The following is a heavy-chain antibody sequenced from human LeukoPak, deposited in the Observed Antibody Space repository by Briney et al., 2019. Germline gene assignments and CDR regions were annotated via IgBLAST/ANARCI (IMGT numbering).Heavy chain of an antibody. CDR1: GGSISSSNW. CDR3: ARGLYSLDY. CDR2: IYTSGST. V-gene: IGHV4-4*02. Sequence: SGTLSLTCAVSGGSISSSNWWSWVRQPPGKGLEWIGRIYTSGSTNYNPSLKSRVTISVDTSKNQFSLKLSSVTAADTAVYYCARGLYSLDYWGQGTLVTVSS. D-gene: IGHD1-26*01. J-gene: IGHJ4*02.